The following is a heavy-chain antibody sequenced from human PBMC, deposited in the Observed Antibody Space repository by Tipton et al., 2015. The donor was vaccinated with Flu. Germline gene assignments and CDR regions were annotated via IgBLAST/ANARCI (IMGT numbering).Heavy chain of an antibody. CDR1: GDSIRNDYF. D-gene: IGHD4-11*01. J-gene: IGHJ5*02. Sequence: LRLSCAVSGDSIRNDYFWGWIRQPPGKGLEWIVTIHRSGSTKYNPSLKSRVTISVYTSKNQFYLEMRSVTAADMAVYYCARRDFSNYVSDPKNWFDRWGQGTLVTVSS. CDR3: ARRDFSNYVSDPKNWFDR. V-gene: IGHV4-38-2*01. CDR2: IHRSGST.